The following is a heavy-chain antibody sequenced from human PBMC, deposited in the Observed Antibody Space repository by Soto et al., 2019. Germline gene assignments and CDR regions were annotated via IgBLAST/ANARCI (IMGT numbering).Heavy chain of an antibody. CDR2: IIPIFGTA. V-gene: IGHV1-69*13. Sequence: SVKVSCNASGGTFSSYAISWARQAPGQGLEWMGGIIPIFGTANYAQKFQGRVTITADESTSTAYMELSSLRSEDTAVYYCARGHHIVVVVAATPLGWFDPWGQGTLVTVSS. J-gene: IGHJ5*02. D-gene: IGHD2-15*01. CDR1: GGTFSSYA. CDR3: ARGHHIVVVVAATPLGWFDP.